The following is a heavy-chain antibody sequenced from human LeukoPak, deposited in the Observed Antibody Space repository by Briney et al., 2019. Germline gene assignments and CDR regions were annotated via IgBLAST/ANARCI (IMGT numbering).Heavy chain of an antibody. CDR2: IYYSGST. CDR1: GGSISSYY. D-gene: IGHD4-23*01. J-gene: IGHJ5*02. CDR3: ARNPTTVVTHHTNWFDP. V-gene: IGHV4-59*01. Sequence: PSETLSLTCTVSGGSISSYYWSWIRQPPGKGLEWIGYIYYSGSTNYNPSLKSRVTISVDTSKNQFSLKLSSVTAADTAVYYCARNPTTVVTHHTNWFDPWGQGTLVTVFS.